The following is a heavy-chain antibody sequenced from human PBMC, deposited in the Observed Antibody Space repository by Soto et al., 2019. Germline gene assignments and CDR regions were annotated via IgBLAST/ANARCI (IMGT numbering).Heavy chain of an antibody. J-gene: IGHJ4*02. Sequence: EVQLLESGGGLVQPGGSLRLSCVASGFTFSAYAMTWVRQAPGKGLEWVSGVSDSGGTTYYADSVKGRFTISRDNSKNTRYLQMNSLRGEDTAVYYCVQRGGSGYYGAFDYWGQGTLVTVSS. V-gene: IGHV3-23*01. CDR2: VSDSGGTT. CDR3: VQRGGSGYYGAFDY. CDR1: GFTFSAYA. D-gene: IGHD3-22*01.